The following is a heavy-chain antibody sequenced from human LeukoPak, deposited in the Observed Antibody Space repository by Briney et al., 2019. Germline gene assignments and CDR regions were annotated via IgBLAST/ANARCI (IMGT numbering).Heavy chain of an antibody. D-gene: IGHD6-13*01. J-gene: IGHJ4*02. CDR2: ISAYNGNT. Sequence: VASVKVSCKASGYTFTSYGISWVRQSPGQGLEWMGWISAYNGNTNYAQKLQGRVTMTTDTSTSTAYMELRSLRSDDTAVYYCARDTIIAAAGPYYFDYWGQGTLVTVSS. V-gene: IGHV1-18*01. CDR1: GYTFTSYG. CDR3: ARDTIIAAAGPYYFDY.